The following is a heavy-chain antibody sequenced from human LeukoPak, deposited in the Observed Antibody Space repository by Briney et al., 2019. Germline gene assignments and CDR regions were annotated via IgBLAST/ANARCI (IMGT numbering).Heavy chain of an antibody. CDR2: IYYSGCT. CDR3: ARQGYSCDEWCYYYYRVDF. J-gene: IGHJ6*01. Sequence: PSETLSLTCTVSVGSLSSYYWSWIRQPPGKGREWVGHIYYSGCTNYNPPLMSRVAISVYTPKHQLSLKVSSVTAADTAVYCCARQGYSCDEWCYYYYRVDFWGQGTPVTVFS. CDR1: VGSLSSYY. D-gene: IGHD5-12*01. V-gene: IGHV4-59*08.